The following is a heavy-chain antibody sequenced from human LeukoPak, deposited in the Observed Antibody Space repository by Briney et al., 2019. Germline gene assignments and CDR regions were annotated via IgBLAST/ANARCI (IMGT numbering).Heavy chain of an antibody. CDR1: GGSFSGYY. D-gene: IGHD4-17*01. CDR3: ASRCMTTVPDHHTDYYYMDV. CDR2: INHSGST. J-gene: IGHJ6*03. V-gene: IGHV4-34*01. Sequence: SETLSLTCAVYGGSFSGYYWRWIRQPPGKGLEWIGEINHSGSTNYNPSLKSRVTISVDTSKNQFSLRLSSVTAADTAVYYCASRCMTTVPDHHTDYYYMDVWGKGTTVTVSS.